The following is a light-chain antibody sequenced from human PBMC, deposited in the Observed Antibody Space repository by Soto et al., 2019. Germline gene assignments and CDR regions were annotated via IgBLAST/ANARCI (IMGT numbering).Light chain of an antibody. Sequence: QSAPTQPPSASGSPGQSVTIACTGTSKDVGYYNYVSWYQQPPGKAPKLLIYDVSKRPSGVPDRFSGSKSGNTASLTVSGLQAEDEGDYYCSSYAGSDYPYVFGTGTKVTVL. CDR1: SKDVGYYNY. CDR3: SSYAGSDYPYV. CDR2: DVS. V-gene: IGLV2-8*01. J-gene: IGLJ1*01.